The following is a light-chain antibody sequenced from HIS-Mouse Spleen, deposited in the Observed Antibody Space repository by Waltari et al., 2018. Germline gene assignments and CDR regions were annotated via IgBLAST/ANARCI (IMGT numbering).Light chain of an antibody. V-gene: IGLV2-11*01. Sequence: QSALTQPRPVSGSPGQSVTISCTGTSSDVGGYNYVSWYQQHPGKDPKLMIYDVSKRPSGVPDRFSGSKSGNTASLTISGLQAEDEADYYCCSYAGSYTLVFGGGTKLTVL. CDR2: DVS. J-gene: IGLJ2*01. CDR1: SSDVGGYNY. CDR3: CSYAGSYTLV.